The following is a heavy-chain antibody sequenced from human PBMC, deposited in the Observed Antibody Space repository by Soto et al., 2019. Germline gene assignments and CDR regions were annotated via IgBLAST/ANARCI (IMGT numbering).Heavy chain of an antibody. D-gene: IGHD3-10*01. J-gene: IGHJ2*01. CDR3: AREVPSRYFDL. V-gene: IGHV4-34*01. CDR1: GGSFSYYY. CDR2: INHRGST. Sequence: PSETLSLTCSVYGGSFSYYYWSWNRQPPGKGLEWIGEINHRGSTNYNPSRKSRVTISVDTSKNHFSQKLNSVTAADTAVYYCAREVPSRYFDLWGRGTPVT.